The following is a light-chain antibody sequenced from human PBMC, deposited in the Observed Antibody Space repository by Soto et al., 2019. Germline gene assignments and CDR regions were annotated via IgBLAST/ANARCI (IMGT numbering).Light chain of an antibody. V-gene: IGKV1-27*01. CDR3: QKYNSAPWT. Sequence: DIQVTQSPSSLSASVGDRVTITCRASQGISNYLAWYQQQPGKVPKLLIYVASTLQSGVPSRFSGSGSGTDFTLTINSLQPEDVATYYCQKYNSAPWTFGQGTKVEIK. CDR2: VAS. J-gene: IGKJ1*01. CDR1: QGISNY.